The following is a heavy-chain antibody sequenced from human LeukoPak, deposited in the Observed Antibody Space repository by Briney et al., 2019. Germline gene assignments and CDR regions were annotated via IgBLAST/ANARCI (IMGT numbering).Heavy chain of an antibody. CDR1: GFTFSSYA. J-gene: IGHJ4*02. V-gene: IGHV3-23*01. CDR3: AKRSPITMIVAD. CDR2: ISGSGGSK. Sequence: GGSLRLSCAASGFTFSSYAMSWVRQAPGKGLEWVSAISGSGGSKYYADSVKGRFTISRDNSKNTLFLQMNSLRAEDTAVYYCAKRSPITMIVADWRQGTLVTVSS. D-gene: IGHD3-22*01.